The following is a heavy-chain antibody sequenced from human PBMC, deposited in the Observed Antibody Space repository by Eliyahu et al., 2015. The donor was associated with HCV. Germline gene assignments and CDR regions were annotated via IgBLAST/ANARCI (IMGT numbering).Heavy chain of an antibody. Sequence: QVQLQESGPGLVKPSETLSLTCSVSGGSISSXYWXWIRQPPGKGLEWXXYXHYSGSTNYNPPXKSRVTISVDTSKNQFSLKLTSVTAADTAVYYCASGGGGIAVAGTGGWFDPWGQGTLVTVSS. J-gene: IGHJ5*02. CDR3: ASGGGGIAVAGTGGWFDP. D-gene: IGHD6-19*01. CDR1: GGSISSXY. CDR2: XHYSGST. V-gene: IGHV4-59*01.